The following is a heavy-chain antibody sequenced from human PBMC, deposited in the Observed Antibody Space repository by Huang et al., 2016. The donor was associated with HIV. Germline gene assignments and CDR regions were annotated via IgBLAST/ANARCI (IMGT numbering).Heavy chain of an antibody. CDR1: GFTFSNYG. J-gene: IGHJ4*02. CDR3: AKDREDSAYQLDY. V-gene: IGHV3-30*18. Sequence: QVQLVESGGGVVQPGRSLSLSCAASGFTFSNYGVHWVRQAPGKGVEWVADISYEGSYQYDSDSVKGRFTISRDESQNTLYLQMSSLRAEDTAVYFCAKDREDSAYQLDYWGQGTRVTVSS. CDR2: ISYEGSYQ. D-gene: IGHD5-12*01.